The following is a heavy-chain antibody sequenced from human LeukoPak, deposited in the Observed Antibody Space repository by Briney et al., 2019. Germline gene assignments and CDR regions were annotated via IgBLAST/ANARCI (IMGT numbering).Heavy chain of an antibody. CDR2: IYYSGST. D-gene: IGHD4-17*01. V-gene: IGHV4-30-4*07. J-gene: IGHJ3*02. CDR3: ARGWVTTVTTGGGAAFDI. Sequence: SETLSLTCAVSGGSISSGGYSWSWIRQPPGKGLEWIGSIYYSGSTYYNPSLKSRVTISVDTSKNQFSLKLSSVTAADTAVYYCARGWVTTVTTGGGAAFDIWGQGTMVTVSS. CDR1: GGSISSGGYS.